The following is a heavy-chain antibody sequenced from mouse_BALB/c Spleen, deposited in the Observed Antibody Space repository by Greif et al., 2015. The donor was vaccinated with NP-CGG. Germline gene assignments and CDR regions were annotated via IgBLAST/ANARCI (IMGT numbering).Heavy chain of an antibody. CDR2: IDPENGDT. J-gene: IGHJ2*01. CDR3: NAVTTVAAPFDY. V-gene: IGHV14-4*02. Sequence: VQLKESGAELVRSGASVKLSCTASGFNIKDYYMHWVKQRPEQGLEWIGWIDPENGDTEYAPKFQGKATMTADTSSNTAYLQLSSLTSEDTAVYYCNAVTTVAAPFDYWGQGTTLTVSS. D-gene: IGHD1-1*01. CDR1: GFNIKDYY.